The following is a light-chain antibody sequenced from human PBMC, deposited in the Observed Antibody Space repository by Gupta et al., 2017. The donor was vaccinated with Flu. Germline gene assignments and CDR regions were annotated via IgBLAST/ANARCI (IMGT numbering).Light chain of an antibody. CDR3: QQEENSPIT. CDR1: QNVKDNN. Sequence: GNLSLTPGERSTLPCRASQNVKDNNLAWYQQRPGQAPRLLVFGASRRATGIPDRFSGSGSGTEFTLTISGLEPEDFAVYYCQQEENSPITCGHGTKVDIK. CDR2: GAS. V-gene: IGKV3-20*01. J-gene: IGKJ3*01.